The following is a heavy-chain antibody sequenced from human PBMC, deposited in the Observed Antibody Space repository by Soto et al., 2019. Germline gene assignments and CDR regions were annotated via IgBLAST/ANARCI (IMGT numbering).Heavy chain of an antibody. CDR3: ARASFYYDSSGYPVGWFDP. CDR1: GGSVSGGIYY. D-gene: IGHD3-22*01. J-gene: IGHJ5*02. V-gene: IGHV4-61*01. CDR2: ISHSGTT. Sequence: TSETLSLTCTVSGGSVSGGIYYWSWIRQPPGKGLEWIGHISHSGTTKYNPSLKSPVTISLDTAKNQFSLKVTSVTAADTAMYYCARASFYYDSSGYPVGWFDPWGQGTRVTVSS.